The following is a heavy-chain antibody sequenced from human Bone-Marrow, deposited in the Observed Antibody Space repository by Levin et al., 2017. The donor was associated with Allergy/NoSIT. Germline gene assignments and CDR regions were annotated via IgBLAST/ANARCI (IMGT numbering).Heavy chain of an antibody. V-gene: IGHV1-46*01. Sequence: GESLKISCKASGYSFTRYYIHWMRQAPGQGLEWMGVISPNDATTNYAQNFQGRLTLTRDTSTATVYMDLNSLESGDTAVYFCARTTSDDILTGYFYYGMDVWGQGTMIIVS. D-gene: IGHD3-9*01. J-gene: IGHJ6*02. CDR3: ARTTSDDILTGYFYYGMDV. CDR1: GYSFTRYY. CDR2: ISPNDATT.